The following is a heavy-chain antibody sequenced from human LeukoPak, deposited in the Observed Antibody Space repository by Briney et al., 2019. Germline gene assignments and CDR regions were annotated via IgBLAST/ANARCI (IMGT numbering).Heavy chain of an antibody. J-gene: IGHJ4*02. CDR2: IYYSGST. Sequence: SETLSLTCTVSGGSISSYYWSWIRQPPGKGLEWIGYIYYSGSTNYNPSLKSRVTISVDTSKNQFSLKLNSVTAADTAVYYCARRLGSGSYHYYFDYWGQGTLVTVSS. CDR1: GGSISSYY. V-gene: IGHV4-59*12. CDR3: ARRLGSGSYHYYFDY. D-gene: IGHD3-10*01.